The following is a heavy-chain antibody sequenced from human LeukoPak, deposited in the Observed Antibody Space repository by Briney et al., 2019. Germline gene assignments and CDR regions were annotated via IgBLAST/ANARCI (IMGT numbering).Heavy chain of an antibody. Sequence: HPGGSLRLSCTASGFTFGDYAMSWFRQAPGKGLEWVGFIRSKAYGGTTEYAASVKGRFTISRDDSKSIACLQMNSLKSEDTAVNYCTRDPGSAWYGTSGGQGPLVTVS. J-gene: IGHJ4*02. V-gene: IGHV3-49*03. CDR1: GFTFGDYA. CDR3: TRDPGSAWYGTS. CDR2: IRSKAYGGTT. D-gene: IGHD6-19*01.